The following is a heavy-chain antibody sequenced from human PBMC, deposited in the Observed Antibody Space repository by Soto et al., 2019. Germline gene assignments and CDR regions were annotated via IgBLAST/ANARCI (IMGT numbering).Heavy chain of an antibody. Sequence: QMHLVQSGPEVKRPGTSLKVSCKASGFTFSSSAVQWVRQARGQPLEWIGWIVLGNGNTNYAQKFQQRVIITRDMSTSTAYMEVRSLTSEDTAVYYCATRIGNIGWYWLDTWGQGTLVTVSS. D-gene: IGHD6-19*01. CDR1: GFTFSSSA. J-gene: IGHJ5*02. V-gene: IGHV1-58*01. CDR3: ATRIGNIGWYWLDT. CDR2: IVLGNGNT.